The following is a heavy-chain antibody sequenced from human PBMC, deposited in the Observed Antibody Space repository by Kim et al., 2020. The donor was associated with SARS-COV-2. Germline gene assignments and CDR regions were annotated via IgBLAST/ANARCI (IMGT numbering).Heavy chain of an antibody. Sequence: LKSRVTISVDTSKNQFSLKLSSVTAADTAVYYCARVLLWFGAPATWFDPWGQGTLVTVSS. D-gene: IGHD3-10*01. J-gene: IGHJ5*02. CDR3: ARVLLWFGAPATWFDP. V-gene: IGHV4-39*01.